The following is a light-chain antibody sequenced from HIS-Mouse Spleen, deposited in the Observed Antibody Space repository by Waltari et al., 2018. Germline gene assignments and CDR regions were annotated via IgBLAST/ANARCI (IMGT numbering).Light chain of an antibody. V-gene: IGLV3-10*01. J-gene: IGLJ2*01. Sequence: SYELTQPPSVSVSPGQTARITCFGDALPKKYAYWYQQKSGQAPVLVIDEDSKRPSGIPEGLSGASSGTMATLTISGAQVEDEADYYCYSTDSSGNHRVFGGGTKLTVL. CDR1: ALPKKY. CDR2: EDS. CDR3: YSTDSSGNHRV.